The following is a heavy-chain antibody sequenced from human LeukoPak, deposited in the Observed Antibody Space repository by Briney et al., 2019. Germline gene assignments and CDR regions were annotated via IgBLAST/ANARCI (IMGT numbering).Heavy chain of an antibody. D-gene: IGHD3-22*01. Sequence: SETLSLTCTGSGGSISSSSYYWGWIRQPPGKGLEWIGSVYYSGSTYYNPSLKSRVTISVDTSKNQFSLKLSSVTAADTAVYYCARTRSGYYSTSYYYFDYWGQGTLVTVSS. V-gene: IGHV4-39*07. CDR3: ARTRSGYYSTSYYYFDY. CDR1: GGSISSSSYY. CDR2: VYYSGST. J-gene: IGHJ4*02.